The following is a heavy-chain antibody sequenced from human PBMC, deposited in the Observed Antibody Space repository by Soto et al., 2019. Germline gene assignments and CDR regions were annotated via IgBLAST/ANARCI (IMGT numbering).Heavy chain of an antibody. J-gene: IGHJ3*02. CDR1: GFTFSSYS. CDR2: ISSSSSTI. CDR3: ARVSPISGMCPPDAFDI. V-gene: IGHV3-48*01. Sequence: EVQLVESGGGLVQPGGSLRLSCAASGFTFSSYSMNWVRQAPGKGLEWVSYISSSSSTIYYADSVKGRFTISRDNAKNSLYLQMNSLRAEDTAVYYCARVSPISGMCPPDAFDIWGQGTMVTVSS.